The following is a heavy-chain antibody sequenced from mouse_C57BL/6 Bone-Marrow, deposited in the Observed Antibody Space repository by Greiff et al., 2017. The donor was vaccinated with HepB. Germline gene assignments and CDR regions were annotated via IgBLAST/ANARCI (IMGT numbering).Heavy chain of an antibody. CDR2: ISNGGGST. CDR1: GFTFSDYY. D-gene: IGHD2-4*01. V-gene: IGHV5-12*01. Sequence: EVKLVESGGGLVQPGGSLKLSCAASGFTFSDYYMYWVRQTPEKRLEWVAYISNGGGSTYYPDTVKGRFTISRDNAKNTLYLQMSRLKSEDTAMYYCARQSMITTGAYYFDYWGQGTTLTVSS. J-gene: IGHJ2*01. CDR3: ARQSMITTGAYYFDY.